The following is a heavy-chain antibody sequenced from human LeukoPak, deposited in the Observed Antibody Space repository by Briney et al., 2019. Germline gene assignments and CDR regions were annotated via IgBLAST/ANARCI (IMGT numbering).Heavy chain of an antibody. CDR2: IYTSGST. CDR1: GGSISSYY. V-gene: IGHV4-4*07. J-gene: IGHJ5*02. CDR3: ARERLGEGRGVITNNWFDP. Sequence: SETLSLTCTVSGGSISSYYWSWIRQPAGKGLEWIGRIYTSGSTNYNPSLKSRVTMSVDTSKNQFSLKLSSVTAADTAVYYCARERLGEGRGVITNNWFDPWGQGTLVTVSS. D-gene: IGHD3-10*01.